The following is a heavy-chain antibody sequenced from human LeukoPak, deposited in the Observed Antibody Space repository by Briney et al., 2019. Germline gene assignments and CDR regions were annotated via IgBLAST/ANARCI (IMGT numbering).Heavy chain of an antibody. CDR3: AKRYNSIWYFDY. V-gene: IGHV3-23*01. J-gene: IGHJ4*02. D-gene: IGHD6-13*01. CDR2: ISGSDGST. CDR1: GFTFDDYG. Sequence: GGSLRLSCAASGFTFDDYGMSWVRQAPGKGLEWVSAISGSDGSTYYADSVKGRFTISRDNSKNTLYLQMNSLRAEDTAVYYCAKRYNSIWYFDYWGQGTLVTVSS.